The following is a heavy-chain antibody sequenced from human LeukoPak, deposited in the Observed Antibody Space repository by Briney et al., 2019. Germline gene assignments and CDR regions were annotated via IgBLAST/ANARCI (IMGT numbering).Heavy chain of an antibody. Sequence: GGSLRLSCAASGFTFSSYAMHWVRQAPGKGLEWVAVISYDGSNKYYADSVKGRFTISRDNSKNTLYLQMNSLRAEDTAVYYCARDRGQYYDTSDNWFDPWGQGTLVTVSS. J-gene: IGHJ5*02. CDR2: ISYDGSNK. CDR3: ARDRGQYYDTSDNWFDP. CDR1: GFTFSSYA. D-gene: IGHD3-22*01. V-gene: IGHV3-30*04.